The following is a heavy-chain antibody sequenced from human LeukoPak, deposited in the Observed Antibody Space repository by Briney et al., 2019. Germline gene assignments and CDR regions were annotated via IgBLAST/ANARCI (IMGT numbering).Heavy chain of an antibody. CDR1: GFTFSSYA. J-gene: IGHJ4*02. D-gene: IGHD3-22*01. CDR3: ARGVYDSSIDY. Sequence: GGSLRLSCAASGFTFSSYAMHWVRQAPGKGLEWVAVISYDGSNKYYADSVKGRFTISRDNSKNTLYLQMNSLRAEDTAVYYCARGVYDSSIDYWGQGTLVTVSS. V-gene: IGHV3-30*04. CDR2: ISYDGSNK.